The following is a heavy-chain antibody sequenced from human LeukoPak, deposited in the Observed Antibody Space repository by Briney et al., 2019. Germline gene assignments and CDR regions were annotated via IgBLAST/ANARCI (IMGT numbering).Heavy chain of an antibody. J-gene: IGHJ4*02. CDR2: IYYSGST. D-gene: IGHD4-11*01. CDR1: GGSISSYY. CDR3: ARLAVTTRVRYFVY. Sequence: SETLSLTCTVSGGSISSYYWGWIRQPPGKGLEWIGYIYYSGSTNYNPSLKSRVTISVDTSKNQFSLKLSSVTAADTAVYYCARLAVTTRVRYFVYWGQGTLVTVSS. V-gene: IGHV4-59*01.